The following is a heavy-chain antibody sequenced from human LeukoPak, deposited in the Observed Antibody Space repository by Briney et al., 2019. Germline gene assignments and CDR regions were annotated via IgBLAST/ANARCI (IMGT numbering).Heavy chain of an antibody. V-gene: IGHV1-24*01. CDR2: FDPEDGET. CDR1: GYTLTELS. Sequence: GASVKVSCKVSGYTLTELSMHWVRQAPGKGLEWMGGFDPEDGETIYAQKLQGRVTMTTDTSTSTAYMELRSLRSDDTAVYYCARGGRLLWFGEPHDYFDYWGQGTLVTVSS. D-gene: IGHD3-10*01. J-gene: IGHJ4*02. CDR3: ARGGRLLWFGEPHDYFDY.